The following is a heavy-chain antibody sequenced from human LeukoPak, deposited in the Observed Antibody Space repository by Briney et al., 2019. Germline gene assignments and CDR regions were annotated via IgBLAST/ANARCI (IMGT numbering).Heavy chain of an antibody. D-gene: IGHD1-26*01. J-gene: IGHJ6*02. CDR2: ISYDGSTK. V-gene: IGHV3-30-3*01. CDR3: ARDGRCLDV. CDR1: GFAFSSHA. Sequence: GGSLTLSCVASGFAFSSHAMHWVRQAPGKGLEWLGVISYDGSTKYYTDSVKGQFTISRDNSKNMLYLQMNSLRGEGTAVYYCARDGRCLDVWGQGTTVTVSS.